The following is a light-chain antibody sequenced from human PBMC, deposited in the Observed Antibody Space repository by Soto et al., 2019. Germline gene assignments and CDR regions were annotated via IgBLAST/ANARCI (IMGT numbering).Light chain of an antibody. CDR2: SNN. CDR3: AAWDDGLNGWV. V-gene: IGLV1-44*01. J-gene: IGLJ3*02. Sequence: QSVLAQPPSASGTPGQRVTISCSGSSSNIGSNTVNWYQHLPGTAPKLLIYSNNQRPSGVPDRFSGSQSGTSASLAISGLQSEDEADYYCAAWDDGLNGWVFGGGTKVTVL. CDR1: SSNIGSNT.